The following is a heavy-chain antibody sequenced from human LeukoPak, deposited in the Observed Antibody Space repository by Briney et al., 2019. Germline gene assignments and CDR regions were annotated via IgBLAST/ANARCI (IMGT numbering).Heavy chain of an antibody. CDR1: GYSFTSYW. Sequence: GESLQISCKGSGYSFTSYWIGWVRQMPGKGLEWMGVIYPGDSDTRYSPSFQGQVTISADKSISTAYLQWSSLKASDTAMYYCARRSDYFDSSAYYYRWGQGTLVTVSS. D-gene: IGHD3-22*01. CDR2: IYPGDSDT. CDR3: ARRSDYFDSSAYYYR. V-gene: IGHV5-51*01. J-gene: IGHJ5*02.